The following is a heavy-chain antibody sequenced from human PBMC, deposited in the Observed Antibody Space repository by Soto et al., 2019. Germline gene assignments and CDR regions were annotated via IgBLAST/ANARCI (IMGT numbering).Heavy chain of an antibody. Sequence: PGESLNISCKGSGYKVSTYWIAWVRQMPGKGLEFMGVVYPSTSQATYSPSFQGQVTISADKSISTAYLQWSSLKASDTAMYYCARIYGSGNYYNGYGYWGRGTLVTVSS. CDR2: VYPSTSQA. D-gene: IGHD3-10*01. J-gene: IGHJ4*02. V-gene: IGHV5-51*01. CDR3: ARIYGSGNYYNGYGY. CDR1: GYKVSTYW.